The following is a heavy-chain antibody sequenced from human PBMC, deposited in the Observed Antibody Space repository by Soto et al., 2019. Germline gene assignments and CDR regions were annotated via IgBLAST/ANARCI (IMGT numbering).Heavy chain of an antibody. J-gene: IGHJ4*02. Sequence: EVQLVESGGGLVQPGGSLRLSCAVSGFTFGTHWMGWVRQAPGKGPEWVANINQDGTAKSYVDSVKGRFTISRDNAKNSLYLQMNSLRVEDTAVYYCASVYGLGGQGSLVTVSS. CDR1: GFTFGTHW. D-gene: IGHD4-17*01. CDR2: INQDGTAK. CDR3: ASVYGL. V-gene: IGHV3-7*02.